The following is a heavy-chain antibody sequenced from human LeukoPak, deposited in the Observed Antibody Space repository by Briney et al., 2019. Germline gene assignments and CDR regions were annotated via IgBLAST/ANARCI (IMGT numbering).Heavy chain of an antibody. J-gene: IGHJ4*02. V-gene: IGHV3-21*01. CDR2: ISSGSSHI. CDR3: ARSWSYGLDY. D-gene: IGHD1-26*01. Sequence: GGSLRLSCVVSGFTFSSYSMNWVRQAPGKGLEWVSAISSGSSHIYYADSVKGRLTIARDNAKNSLYLQMNSLRAEDTAVYYCARSWSYGLDYWGQGTLVTVSS. CDR1: GFTFSSYS.